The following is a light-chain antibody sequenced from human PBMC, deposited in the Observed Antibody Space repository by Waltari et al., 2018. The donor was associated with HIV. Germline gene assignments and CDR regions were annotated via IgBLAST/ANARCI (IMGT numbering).Light chain of an antibody. CDR3: QQYNNWPPNT. V-gene: IGKV3-15*01. J-gene: IGKJ2*01. CDR2: GAS. CDR1: QNDSTK. Sequence: VMTQSPATLSVSPGERVTLSCMASQNDSTKLAWYQQKPGHAPRLIIYGASTRAPGLPARFSGRWSGTEFTLTISNLQSEDAAVYYCQQYNNWPPNTFGQGTKLEIK.